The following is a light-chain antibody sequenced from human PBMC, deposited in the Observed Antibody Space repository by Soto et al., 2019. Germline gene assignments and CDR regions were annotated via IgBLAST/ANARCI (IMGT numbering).Light chain of an antibody. CDR2: INRDGSH. J-gene: IGLJ3*02. Sequence: QLVLTQSPSASASLGASVKLTCTLDSGHRNDAIAWHQQQPEKGPRFLVKINRDGSHSKGDGIPDRFSGSRSGTGCYLTISSLQSEDEADYYCQTWGPGIRVFGGGTKLTVL. CDR3: QTWGPGIRV. V-gene: IGLV4-69*02. CDR1: SGHRNDA.